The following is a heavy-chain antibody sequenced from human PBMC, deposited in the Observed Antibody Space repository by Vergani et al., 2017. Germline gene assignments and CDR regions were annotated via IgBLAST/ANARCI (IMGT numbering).Heavy chain of an antibody. CDR2: IIPIFGTA. J-gene: IGHJ6*02. CDR1: GGTFSSYA. Sequence: QVQLVQSGAEVKKPGSSVKVSCKASGGTFSSYAISWVRQAPGQGLEWMGGIIPIFGTANYAQKFQGRVTITADESTSTAYMELSSLRSEDTAVYYCARPDPTYCGGDCPIRDGMDVWGQGTTVTVSS. CDR3: ARPDPTYCGGDCPIRDGMDV. V-gene: IGHV1-69*01. D-gene: IGHD2-21*02.